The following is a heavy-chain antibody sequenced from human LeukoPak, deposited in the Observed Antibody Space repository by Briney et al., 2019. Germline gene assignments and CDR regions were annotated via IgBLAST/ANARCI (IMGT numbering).Heavy chain of an antibody. Sequence: GESLKISCAASGFTFSSYAMHWVRQAPGKGLEWVAVISYDGSNKYYADSVKGRFTISRDNSKNTLYLQMNSLRAEDTAVYYCARSDDESYSSGWYWFDPWGQGTLVTVSS. V-gene: IGHV3-30-3*01. CDR2: ISYDGSNK. J-gene: IGHJ5*02. CDR1: GFTFSSYA. CDR3: ARSDDESYSSGWYWFDP. D-gene: IGHD6-19*01.